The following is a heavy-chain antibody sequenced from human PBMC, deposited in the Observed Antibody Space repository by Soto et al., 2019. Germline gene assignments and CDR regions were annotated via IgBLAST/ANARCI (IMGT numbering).Heavy chain of an antibody. Sequence: QVQLQESGPGLVKPSQTLSLTCTVSGGSISSGGYYWSWIRQHPGKGLEWIGYIYYSGSTYYNPSLKCRGTRSVDTSKKQCSLKLSSVTAADTAVYYCARLELWDPPIAFDSWGQGTMVTVSS. CDR2: IYYSGST. J-gene: IGHJ3*02. CDR3: ARLELWDPPIAFDS. D-gene: IGHD5-18*01. CDR1: GGSISSGGYY. V-gene: IGHV4-31*03.